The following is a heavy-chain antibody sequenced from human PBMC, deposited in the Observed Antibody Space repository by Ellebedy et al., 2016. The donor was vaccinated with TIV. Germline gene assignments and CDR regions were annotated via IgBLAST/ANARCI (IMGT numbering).Heavy chain of an antibody. D-gene: IGHD3-3*01. CDR3: ARELRFLEWLLS. CDR1: GFTFSSYS. Sequence: GGSLRLXXAASGFTFSSYSMNWVRQAPGKGLEWVSYISSSSSTIYYADSVKGRFTISRDNAKNSLYLQMNSLRAEDTAVYYCARELRFLEWLLSWGQGTLVTVSS. J-gene: IGHJ5*02. V-gene: IGHV3-48*01. CDR2: ISSSSSTI.